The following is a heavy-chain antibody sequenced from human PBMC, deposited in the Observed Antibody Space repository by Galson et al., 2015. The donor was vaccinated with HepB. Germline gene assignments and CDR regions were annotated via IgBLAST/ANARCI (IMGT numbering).Heavy chain of an antibody. CDR1: GFTFDDYA. J-gene: IGHJ3*02. Sequence: SLRLSCAASGFTFDDYAMHWVRQAPGKGLEWVAVISYDGSNKYYADSVKGRFTISRDNSKNTLYLQMNSLRAEDTAVYYCARDALTRAFDIWGQGTMVTVSS. CDR2: ISYDGSNK. CDR3: ARDALTRAFDI. V-gene: IGHV3-30-3*01.